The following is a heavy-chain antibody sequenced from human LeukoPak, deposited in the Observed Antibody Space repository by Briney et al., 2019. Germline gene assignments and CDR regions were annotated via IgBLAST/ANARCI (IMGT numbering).Heavy chain of an antibody. CDR2: IYYSGST. Sequence: PSQTLSLTCTVSGGSISSGGYYWSWIRQHPGKGLEWIGYIYYSGSTYYNPSLKSRVTISVDTSKNQFSLKLSSVTDADTAVYYCAGLNAANYYYYMDVWGKGTTVTVSS. D-gene: IGHD6-25*01. V-gene: IGHV4-31*03. J-gene: IGHJ6*03. CDR3: AGLNAANYYYYMDV. CDR1: GGSISSGGYY.